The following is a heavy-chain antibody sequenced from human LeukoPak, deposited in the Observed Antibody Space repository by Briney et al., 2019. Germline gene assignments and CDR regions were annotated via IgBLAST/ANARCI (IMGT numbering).Heavy chain of an antibody. V-gene: IGHV1-18*01. CDR1: GYTFTSYG. CDR2: ISAYNGNT. J-gene: IGHJ4*02. Sequence: VASVKVSCKASGYTFTSYGISWVRQAPGQGLEWIGWISAYNGNTNYAQKLQGRVTMTTDTSKSTAYMELRSLRSDDTAVYYCARVVNVLRYFDWLLTPFGYWGQGTLVTVSS. D-gene: IGHD3-9*01. CDR3: ARVVNVLRYFDWLLTPFGY.